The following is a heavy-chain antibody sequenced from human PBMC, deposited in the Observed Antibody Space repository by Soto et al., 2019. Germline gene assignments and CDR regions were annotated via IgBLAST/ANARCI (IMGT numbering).Heavy chain of an antibody. D-gene: IGHD3-22*01. CDR1: GGSFSAYY. CDR2: INHSGGT. V-gene: IGHV4-34*01. CDR3: ERGRVHHVDSSGFYEH. J-gene: IGHJ4*02. Sequence: SETLSLTCAVYGGSFSAYYWSWIRQPPGKGLEWIGEINHSGGTSYNPSLKSQVTISVDTSKSQFSLKLTSVTAADRAVYYCERGRVHHVDSSGFYEHWGQGTPATVSS.